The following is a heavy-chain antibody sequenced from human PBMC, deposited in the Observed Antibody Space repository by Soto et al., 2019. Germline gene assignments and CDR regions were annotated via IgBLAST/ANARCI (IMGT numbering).Heavy chain of an antibody. CDR2: ISASGGST. J-gene: IGHJ4*02. CDR3: AAPGLGIGRYFFPG. Sequence: EVQLLDSGGGLVQPGGSLSLSCVASGFTSSSCAMRWVRQAPGKGLEWVSGISASGGSTYYAASVKGLCTISRDNTKHTPYLQMNGLRAEDTAVYYCAAPGLGIGRYFFPGWGQGTLGTVSS. D-gene: IGHD1-20*01. CDR1: GFTSSSCA. V-gene: IGHV3-23*01.